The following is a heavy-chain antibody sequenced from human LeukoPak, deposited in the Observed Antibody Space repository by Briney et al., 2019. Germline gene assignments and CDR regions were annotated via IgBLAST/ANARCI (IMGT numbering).Heavy chain of an antibody. CDR3: AREVETTVTTFDY. V-gene: IGHV1-2*02. J-gene: IGHJ4*02. CDR2: INPNSGGT. CDR1: GYTFTGYY. D-gene: IGHD4-17*01. Sequence: ASVKASCKASGYTFTGYYMHWVRQAPGQGLEWMGWINPNSGGTNYAQKFQGRVTMTRDTSISTAYMELSRLRSDDTAVYYCAREVETTVTTFDYWGQGTLVTVSS.